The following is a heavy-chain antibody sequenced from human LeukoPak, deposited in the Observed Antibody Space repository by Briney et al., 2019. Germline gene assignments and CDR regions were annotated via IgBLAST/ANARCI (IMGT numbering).Heavy chain of an antibody. J-gene: IGHJ4*02. CDR2: ISGSGGST. D-gene: IGHD6-19*01. V-gene: IGHV3-23*01. CDR3: AKDQSSGWYPH. CDR1: GFTFSSYA. Sequence: PGQSLRLSCPASGFTFSSYAMSWVRQAPGKGLEWVSAISGSGGSTYYADSGKGRFTISRDNSKNTLYLQMNSLRAEDTAVYYCAKDQSSGWYPHWGQGTLVTVSS.